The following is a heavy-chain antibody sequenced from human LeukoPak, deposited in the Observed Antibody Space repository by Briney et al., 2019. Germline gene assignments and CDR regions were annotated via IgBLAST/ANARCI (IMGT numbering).Heavy chain of an antibody. V-gene: IGHV3-7*01. CDR1: GFTFNNYW. D-gene: IGHD6-19*01. Sequence: GGSLRLSCAASGFTFNNYWMFWVRQAPGKGLEWVATIKQDGSEKYYVDSVKGRFTISRDNAKNSLYLQMDSLRAEDTAVYYCASGAGWIFDYWGRGTLVTVSS. CDR2: IKQDGSEK. CDR3: ASGAGWIFDY. J-gene: IGHJ4*02.